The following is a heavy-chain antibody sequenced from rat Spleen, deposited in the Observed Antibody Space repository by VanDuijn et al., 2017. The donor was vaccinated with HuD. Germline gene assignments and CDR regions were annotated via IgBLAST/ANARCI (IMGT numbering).Heavy chain of an antibody. J-gene: IGHJ2*01. CDR3: ARPLGDY. D-gene: IGHD4-6*01. V-gene: IGHV5-29*01. Sequence: EVQLVESGGGLLQPGGSLKLSCAASGFTFSNYDMAWVRQAPTKGLEWVATISYAGSSTYYRDSVKGRFTISRDNAKSTLYLQMDSLRSEDTATYYCARPLGDYWGQGVMVTVSS. CDR2: ISYAGSST. CDR1: GFTFSNYD.